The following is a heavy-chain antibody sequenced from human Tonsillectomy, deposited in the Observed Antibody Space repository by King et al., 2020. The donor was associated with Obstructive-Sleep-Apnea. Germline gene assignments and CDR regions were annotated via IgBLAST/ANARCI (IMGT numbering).Heavy chain of an antibody. Sequence: VQLVESGGGVVQPGRSLRLSCAASGFTFSNYAMHWVRQAPGKGLEWVAVISYDGRNKYYADPVKGRFTISRDNSKNTLYLQMSSLRAEDTAVYYCAKTYGSTPYGMDVWGQGTTVTVSS. CDR1: GFTFSNYA. V-gene: IGHV3-30*04. CDR3: AKTYGSTPYGMDV. J-gene: IGHJ6*02. D-gene: IGHD3-10*01. CDR2: ISYDGRNK.